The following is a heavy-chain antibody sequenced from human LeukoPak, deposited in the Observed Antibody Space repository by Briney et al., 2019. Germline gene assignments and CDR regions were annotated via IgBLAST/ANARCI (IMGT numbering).Heavy chain of an antibody. J-gene: IGHJ6*02. Sequence: GRSLRLSCAASGFTFSNYVIYWVRQAPGEGLEWVAAISYDGNNKYYPDSVKGRFTISRDNSKNTLYLQLNSLRAEDTAVYYCVGSTGKFYYGVDVWGQGTTVTVSS. CDR1: GFTFSNYV. CDR3: VGSTGKFYYGVDV. V-gene: IGHV3-30*03. D-gene: IGHD2-8*02. CDR2: ISYDGNNK.